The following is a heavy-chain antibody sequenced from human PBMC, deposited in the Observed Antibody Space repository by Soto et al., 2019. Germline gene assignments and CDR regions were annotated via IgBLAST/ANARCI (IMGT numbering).Heavy chain of an antibody. Sequence: SETLSLTCTVSGGSISSYYWSCIRQPAGKGLEWIGRIYTSGSTNYNPSLKSRVTISVDTSKNQFSLKLSSVTAADTAVYYCARERGYYGSGSYYSPYYFDYWGQGTLVTVSS. CDR2: IYTSGST. D-gene: IGHD3-10*01. CDR3: ARERGYYGSGSYYSPYYFDY. J-gene: IGHJ4*02. V-gene: IGHV4-4*07. CDR1: GGSISSYY.